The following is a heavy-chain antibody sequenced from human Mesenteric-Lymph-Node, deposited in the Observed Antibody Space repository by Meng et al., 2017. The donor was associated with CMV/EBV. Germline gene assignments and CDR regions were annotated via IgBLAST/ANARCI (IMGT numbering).Heavy chain of an antibody. CDR2: VGTTGADT. J-gene: IGHJ3*02. Sequence: GGSLRLSCAASGFSFSRFDMHWVRQAAGEGLEWVSAVGTTGADTYYAGSVKGRFTISRENAKNSLYLQMNSLRAGDTAVYYCAREGGEDHDAFDIWGQGTMVTVSS. V-gene: IGHV3-13*01. D-gene: IGHD2-21*01. CDR1: GFSFSRFD. CDR3: AREGGEDHDAFDI.